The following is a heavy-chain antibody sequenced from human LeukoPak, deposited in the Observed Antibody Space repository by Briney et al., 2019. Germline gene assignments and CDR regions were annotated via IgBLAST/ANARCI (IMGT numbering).Heavy chain of an antibody. CDR3: ARDGKQWLVRAHFYY. V-gene: IGHV1-2*02. J-gene: IGHJ4*02. Sequence: ASVKVSCKASGYTFTGYYMHWVRQAPGQGLEWMGWINPNSGGTNYAQKFQGRVTMTRDTSISTAYMELSRLRSDDTAVYYWARDGKQWLVRAHFYYWGQGNLVTVSS. CDR2: INPNSGGT. CDR1: GYTFTGYY. D-gene: IGHD6-19*01.